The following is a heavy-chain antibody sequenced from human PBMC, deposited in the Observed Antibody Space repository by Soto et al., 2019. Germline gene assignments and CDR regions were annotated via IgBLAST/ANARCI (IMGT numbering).Heavy chain of an antibody. CDR1: GFTVSDYD. Sequence: EVQLLESGGGLVQPGGSLRLTCAASGFTVSDYDMGWVRQAPGKGLEWVSLIRGDGGATYYADSVEGRLTTSRDTSENTVYLDMNSLRAVDTALYYCAKDRRGGEYPAFDLWGQGTMVTVSS. J-gene: IGHJ3*01. CDR3: AKDRRGGEYPAFDL. CDR2: IRGDGGAT. D-gene: IGHD2-21*01. V-gene: IGHV3-23*01.